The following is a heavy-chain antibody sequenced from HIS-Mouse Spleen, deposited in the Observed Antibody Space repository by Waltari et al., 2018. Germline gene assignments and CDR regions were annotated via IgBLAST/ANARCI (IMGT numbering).Heavy chain of an antibody. CDR2: INHSGST. CDR1: GGSFSGYY. J-gene: IGHJ4*02. CDR3: ARGRSPATVTIGYYFDY. D-gene: IGHD4-17*01. V-gene: IGHV4-34*01. Sequence: QVQLQQWGAGLLKPSATLSLTCAVYGGSFSGYYSTWTRQPPWKGLEWIGEINHSGSTNYNPSLKSRVTISVDTSKTQFSLKLSSVTAADTAVYYCARGRSPATVTIGYYFDYWGQGTLVTVSS.